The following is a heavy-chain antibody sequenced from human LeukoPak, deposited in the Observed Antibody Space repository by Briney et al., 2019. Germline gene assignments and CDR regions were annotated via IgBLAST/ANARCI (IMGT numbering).Heavy chain of an antibody. D-gene: IGHD4-23*01. CDR2: MYYSGTT. Sequence: PSETLSLTCTVSGGSISSGRYYWSWIRQHPGKGLEWIGYMYYSGTTNYNPSLKSRVTMSVDTSKNHFSLKMNSLTAADTAEYYCAGLRYHGGNTVWGQGTPVTVSS. CDR3: AGLRYHGGNTV. V-gene: IGHV4-61*03. CDR1: GGSISSGRYY. J-gene: IGHJ4*02.